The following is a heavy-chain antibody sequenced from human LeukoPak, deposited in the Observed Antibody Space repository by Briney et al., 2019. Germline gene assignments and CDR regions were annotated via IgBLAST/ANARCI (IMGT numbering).Heavy chain of an antibody. V-gene: IGHV3-7*01. CDR3: VGRRTSAAGNF. D-gene: IGHD6-13*01. CDR1: GFTFSNYW. J-gene: IGHJ4*02. CDR2: INRDGREE. Sequence: QTGGSLRLSCAASGFTFSNYWMNWVRQAPGKGLQWVANINRDGREEYYVDSVKGRFTISRDNAKNSLSLQMSSLRAEDTAVYYCVGRRTSAAGNFWGQGTLLTASS.